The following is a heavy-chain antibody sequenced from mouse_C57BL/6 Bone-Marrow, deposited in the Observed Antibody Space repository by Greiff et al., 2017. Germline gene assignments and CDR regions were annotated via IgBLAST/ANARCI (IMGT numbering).Heavy chain of an antibody. J-gene: IGHJ2*01. V-gene: IGHV1-53*01. CDR1: GYTFTSYW. CDR3: ARASLITTVVDY. CDR2: INPSNGGT. Sequence: VQLQQPGTELVKPGASVKLSCKASGYTFTSYWMHWVKQRPGQGLEWIGNINPSNGGTKYNEKFKSKVTLAVDKSSSTADMQLSSLTSEDSAVYYCARASLITTVVDYWGQGTTLTVSS. D-gene: IGHD1-1*01.